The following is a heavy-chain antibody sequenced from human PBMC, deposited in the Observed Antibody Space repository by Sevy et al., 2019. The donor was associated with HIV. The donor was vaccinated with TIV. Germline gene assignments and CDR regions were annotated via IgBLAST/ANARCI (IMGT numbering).Heavy chain of an antibody. J-gene: IGHJ6*03. CDR3: ARRSRYCSSTSCREGYYYYMDV. Sequence: SETLSLTCTVSGGSISSYYWSWIRQPPGKGLEWIGYICYSGSTNYNPSLKSRVTISVDTSMNQFSLKLSSVTAADTAVYYCARRSRYCSSTSCREGYYYYMDVWGKGTTVTVSS. V-gene: IGHV4-59*01. CDR1: GGSISSYY. CDR2: ICYSGST. D-gene: IGHD2-2*01.